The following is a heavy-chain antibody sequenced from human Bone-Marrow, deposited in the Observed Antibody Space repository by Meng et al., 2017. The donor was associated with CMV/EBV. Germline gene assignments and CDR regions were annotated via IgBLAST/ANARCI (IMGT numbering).Heavy chain of an antibody. CDR3: AKGYCSSPSCLFDY. V-gene: IGHV3-9*03. J-gene: IGHJ4*02. CDR2: ISWDSGTI. CDR1: GFTFGDYA. Sequence: GGSLRLSCAASGFTFGDYAMHWVRQLPGKGLEWVSGISWDSGTIDYADSVKGRFTISRDNAKKTLYLQMNSLRADDMALYFCAKGYCSSPSCLFDYWGQGTLVTVSS. D-gene: IGHD2-2*01.